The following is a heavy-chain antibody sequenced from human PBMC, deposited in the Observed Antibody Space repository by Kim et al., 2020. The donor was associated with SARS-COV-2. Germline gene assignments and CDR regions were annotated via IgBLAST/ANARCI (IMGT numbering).Heavy chain of an antibody. CDR3: ARGSYGSGSYYVDY. J-gene: IGHJ4*02. Sequence: ADPVKGRFTISRDNSKNTLYLQMNSLRAEDTAVYYCARGSYGSGSYYVDYWGQGTLVTVSS. D-gene: IGHD3-10*01. V-gene: IGHV3-33*01.